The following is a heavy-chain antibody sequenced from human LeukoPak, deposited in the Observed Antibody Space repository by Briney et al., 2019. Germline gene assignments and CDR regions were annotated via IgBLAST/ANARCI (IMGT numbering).Heavy chain of an antibody. D-gene: IGHD5-12*01. CDR1: GYTFTGYY. CDR2: INPNSGDT. Sequence: ASVKVSCKASGYTFTGYYMHWVRQAPGQGLEWMGWINPNSGDTNYAQKFQGRVTMTRDTSISTAYMELSRLRSDDTAVYYCARLKGGYDRDPFDYWGQGTLVTVSS. J-gene: IGHJ4*02. CDR3: ARLKGGYDRDPFDY. V-gene: IGHV1-2*02.